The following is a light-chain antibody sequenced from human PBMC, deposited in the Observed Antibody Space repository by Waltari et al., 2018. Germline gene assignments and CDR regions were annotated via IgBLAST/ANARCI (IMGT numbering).Light chain of an antibody. CDR3: QQYYSAPLT. J-gene: IGKJ4*01. CDR1: QTVLYRSKNKNY. Sequence: DIVMTQSPDYLAVSLGERATINCKSSQTVLYRSKNKNYLAWYQQEPGQPPKLLIHWAGIREFGVPDRFSGSGSGTDFSLTISSLQAEDVAVYYCQQYYSAPLTFGGGTKVDIK. V-gene: IGKV4-1*01. CDR2: WAG.